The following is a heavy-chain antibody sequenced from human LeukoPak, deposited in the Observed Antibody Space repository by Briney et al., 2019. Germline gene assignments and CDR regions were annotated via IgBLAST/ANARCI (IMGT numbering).Heavy chain of an antibody. CDR2: INPSGGST. Sequence: ASVKVSCKASGYTFTSYYMHWVRQAPGQGLEWMGIINPSGGSTSYAQKFQGRVTMTRDSSTSTVYMELSSLRSEDTAVYYCARVRWQWLAGGSPFDYWGQGTLVTVSS. V-gene: IGHV1-46*01. J-gene: IGHJ4*02. D-gene: IGHD6-19*01. CDR3: ARVRWQWLAGGSPFDY. CDR1: GYTFTSYY.